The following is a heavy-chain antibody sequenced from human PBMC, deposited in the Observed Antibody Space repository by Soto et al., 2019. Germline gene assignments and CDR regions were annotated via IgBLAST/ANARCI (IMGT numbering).Heavy chain of an antibody. D-gene: IGHD2-8*01. J-gene: IGHJ5*02. CDR1: GFTFSSHW. CDR2: INQDGSDP. Sequence: EVQVVESGGGLVQPGGSLRLSCAASGFTFSSHWMTWVRQVPGKGLEWVANINQDGSDPYYVESVKGRFTISRDNAKNSLCLHMNSLTVEDTAVYYCATSMRHTLNPWGQGTLVTVSS. V-gene: IGHV3-7*01. CDR3: ATSMRHTLNP.